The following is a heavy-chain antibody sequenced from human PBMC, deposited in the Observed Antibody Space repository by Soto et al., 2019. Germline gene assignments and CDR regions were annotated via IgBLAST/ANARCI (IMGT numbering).Heavy chain of an antibody. Sequence: SETLSLTCTVSGGSISSGDYYWSWIRQPPGKGLEWIGYIYYSGSTYYNPSLKSRVTISVDTSKNQFSLKLSSVTAADTAVYYRARVYYDSSGYYSWYFDYWGQGTLVTVSS. CDR3: ARVYYDSSGYYSWYFDY. V-gene: IGHV4-30-4*01. CDR2: IYYSGST. J-gene: IGHJ4*02. CDR1: GGSISSGDYY. D-gene: IGHD3-22*01.